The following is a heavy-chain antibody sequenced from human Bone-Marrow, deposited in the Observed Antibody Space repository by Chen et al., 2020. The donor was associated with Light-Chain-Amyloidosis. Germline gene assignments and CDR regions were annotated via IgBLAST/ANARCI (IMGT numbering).Heavy chain of an antibody. CDR1: GFTFRTSW. Sequence: DGQLLESGGDLVQPGGSLRLSCAAFGFTFRTSWMHWVRQAPGKGLVWVSRINPDGTRVDYADSVRGRFTISRDDAKSTVYLQMNSLRAEDTAVYYCSREFTGYDDYWGQGTLVTVSS. CDR3: SREFTGYDDY. J-gene: IGHJ4*02. CDR2: INPDGTRV. V-gene: IGHV3-74*01. D-gene: IGHD5-12*01.